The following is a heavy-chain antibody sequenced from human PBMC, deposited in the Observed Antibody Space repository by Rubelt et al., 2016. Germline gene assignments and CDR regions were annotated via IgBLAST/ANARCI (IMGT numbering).Heavy chain of an antibody. V-gene: IGHV3-33*01. D-gene: IGHD3-22*01. CDR3: ARDLVGYYDSSGPGSYYYYGMDV. CDR1: GFTFSSYG. J-gene: IGHJ6*02. Sequence: GGGVVQPGRSLRLSCAASGFTFSSYGMHWVRQAPGKGLEWVAVIWYDGSNKYYADSVKGRFTISRDNSKNTLYLQMNSLRAEETAVYYCARDLVGYYDSSGPGSYYYYGMDVWGQGTTVTVSS. CDR2: IWYDGSNK.